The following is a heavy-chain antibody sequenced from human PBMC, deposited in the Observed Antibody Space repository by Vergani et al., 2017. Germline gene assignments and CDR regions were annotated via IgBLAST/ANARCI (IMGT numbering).Heavy chain of an antibody. Sequence: QITLKESGPTLVKPTQTLTLTCTFSGFSLSTSGVGVGLIRQPPGKALEWLALIYWDDDKRYSPSLKSRHTITKDTSKNQVVLTMTNMEPVDTATYYCAHRQYSSSSDGYWGQGTLVTVSS. CDR1: GFSLSTSGVG. D-gene: IGHD6-13*01. J-gene: IGHJ4*02. CDR2: IYWDDDK. CDR3: AHRQYSSSSDGY. V-gene: IGHV2-5*02.